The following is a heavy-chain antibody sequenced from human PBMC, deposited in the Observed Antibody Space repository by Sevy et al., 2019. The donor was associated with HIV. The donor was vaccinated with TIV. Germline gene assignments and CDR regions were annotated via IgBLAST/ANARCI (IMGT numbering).Heavy chain of an antibody. CDR3: ARDDQAGQFDY. CDR2: ISSSSSYI. CDR1: GFTFSSYS. V-gene: IGHV3-21*01. J-gene: IGHJ4*02. Sequence: GGSLRLSCAASGFTFSSYSMNWVRQAPGKGLEWVSSISSSSSYIYYAHSVKGRFTISRDNAKNSLYLQMNSLRAEDTAVYYCARDDQAGQFDYWGQGTLVTVSS. D-gene: IGHD6-19*01.